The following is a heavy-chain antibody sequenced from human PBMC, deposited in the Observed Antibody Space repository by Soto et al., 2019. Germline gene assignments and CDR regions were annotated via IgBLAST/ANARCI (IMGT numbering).Heavy chain of an antibody. V-gene: IGHV3-30-3*01. Sequence: GSLRLSCAASGFTFSSYAMHWVRQAPGKGLEWVAVISYDGSNKYYADSVKGRFTISRDNSKNTLYLQMNSLRAEDTAVYYCAGAAGEGYYYYYGMDVWGQGTTVTVSS. CDR1: GFTFSSYA. D-gene: IGHD6-13*01. CDR3: AGAAGEGYYYYYGMDV. J-gene: IGHJ6*02. CDR2: ISYDGSNK.